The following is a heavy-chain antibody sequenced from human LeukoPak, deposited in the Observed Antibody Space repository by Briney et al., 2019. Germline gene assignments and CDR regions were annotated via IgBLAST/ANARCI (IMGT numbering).Heavy chain of an antibody. V-gene: IGHV1-2*02. D-gene: IGHD3-3*02. CDR3: ARSLPNVGFLELYNWFDP. CDR1: VYTFTCYY. CDR2: SNPNSGGT. J-gene: IGHJ5*02. Sequence: ASVKVSCKGSVYTFTCYYMHWVRQAPAQGLEWMGWSNPNSGGTNYAQKSQGRVTMTRATSISTGYMERSRLRSDDTAVYYCARSLPNVGFLELYNWFDPTGEGKLVTVSS.